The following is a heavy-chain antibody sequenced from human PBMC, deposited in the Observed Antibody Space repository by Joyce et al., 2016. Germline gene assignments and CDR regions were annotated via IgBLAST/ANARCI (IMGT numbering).Heavy chain of an antibody. D-gene: IGHD2-2*01. V-gene: IGHV4-34*01. CDR2: SNHSGST. CDR1: GRSFSDYY. J-gene: IGHJ6*02. CDR3: ARGRLLGVPAGHYGMDV. Sequence: QVQLQQWGAGLLKPSETLSLTCAVYGRSFSDYYWSWIRQSPGTGLEWIGESNHSGSTNYTPSLKSRITISVDTSKNHFSLNLSAVTAAETAVYYCARGRLLGVPAGHYGMDVWGQGTTVTVSS.